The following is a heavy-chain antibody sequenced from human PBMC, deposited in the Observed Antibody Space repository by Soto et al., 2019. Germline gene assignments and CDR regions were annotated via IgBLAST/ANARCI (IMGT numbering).Heavy chain of an antibody. D-gene: IGHD6-13*01. Sequence: QVQLVESGGGVVQPGRSPRLSCADSGFSFSSYAVHWVRQAPGKGLEWVAVISYDGSNKYYADSVKGRFTISRDNSKNTLYLQMNSLRTEDTAVYFCARSLGMAADTFMGDYWGQGTLVTVSS. V-gene: IGHV3-30-3*01. J-gene: IGHJ4*02. CDR3: ARSLGMAADTFMGDY. CDR2: ISYDGSNK. CDR1: GFSFSSYA.